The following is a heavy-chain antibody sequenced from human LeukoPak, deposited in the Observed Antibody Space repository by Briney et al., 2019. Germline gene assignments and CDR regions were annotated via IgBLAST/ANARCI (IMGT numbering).Heavy chain of an antibody. J-gene: IGHJ6*04. D-gene: IGHD6-13*01. Sequence: GGSLRLSCAASGFTFSSYGMHWVRQAPGKGLEWVAVISYDGSNKYYADSVKGRFTISRDNSKNTLYLQMSSLRAEDTAVYYCVKASAAAWGMDVWGKGTTVTVSS. CDR1: GFTFSSYG. V-gene: IGHV3-30*18. CDR2: ISYDGSNK. CDR3: VKASAAAWGMDV.